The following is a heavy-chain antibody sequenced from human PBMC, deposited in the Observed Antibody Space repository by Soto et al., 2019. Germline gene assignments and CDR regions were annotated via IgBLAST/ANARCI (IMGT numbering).Heavy chain of an antibody. D-gene: IGHD5-18*01. CDR1: GYTFTSYY. V-gene: IGHV1-46*01. J-gene: IGHJ6*02. CDR2: INPSGGST. Sequence: ASVKVSCKASGYTFTSYYMHWVRQAPGQGLEWMGIINPSGGSTSYAQKFQGRVTMTRDTSTSTVYMELSSLRSEDTAVYYCAREAAMVTPAGNYYYYGMDVWGQGTTVSVSS. CDR3: AREAAMVTPAGNYYYYGMDV.